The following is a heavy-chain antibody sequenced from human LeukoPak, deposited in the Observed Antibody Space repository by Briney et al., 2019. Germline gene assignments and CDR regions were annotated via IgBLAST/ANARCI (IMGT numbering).Heavy chain of an antibody. CDR3: ARDGIAAAGLFDY. J-gene: IGHJ4*02. V-gene: IGHV3-48*01. D-gene: IGHD6-13*01. CDR1: GFTFSSYS. Sequence: GGSLRLSCAASGFTFSSYSVNWVRQAPGKGLEWVSSISSSSSTIYYADSVKGRFTISRDNAKNSLYLQMNSLRAEDTAVYYCARDGIAAAGLFDYWGQGTLVTVSS. CDR2: ISSSSSTI.